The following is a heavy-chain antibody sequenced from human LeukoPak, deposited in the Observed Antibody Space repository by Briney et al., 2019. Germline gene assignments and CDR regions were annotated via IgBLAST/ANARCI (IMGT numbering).Heavy chain of an antibody. CDR2: IKQDGSEK. J-gene: IGHJ4*02. CDR3: ARVAYDILSGYLYYFDY. CDR1: GFTFSSYW. D-gene: IGHD3-9*01. V-gene: IGHV3-7*03. Sequence: PGGSLRLSCAASGFTFSSYWMSWVRQAPGKGLEWVANIKQDGSEKNYVDSVKGRFTISRDNAKNSLYLQVNSLRAEDTAVYYCARVAYDILSGYLYYFDYWGQGTLVTVSS.